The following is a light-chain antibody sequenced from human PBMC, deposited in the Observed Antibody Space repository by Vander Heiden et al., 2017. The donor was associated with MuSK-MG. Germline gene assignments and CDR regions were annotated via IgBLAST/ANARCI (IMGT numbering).Light chain of an antibody. J-gene: IGLJ3*02. V-gene: IGLV1-44*01. CDR1: SSNIGSNT. Sequence: QSVLTQPPSASLTPGQSVTISCSGSSSNIGSNTVNWYQQHPGTAPNRRMYSNNQRHSGAPDRCSGYKSGTSASVDISGLQSEDEADYYCAARDDSRNGWVFGGGTKLTVL. CDR3: AARDDSRNGWV. CDR2: SNN.